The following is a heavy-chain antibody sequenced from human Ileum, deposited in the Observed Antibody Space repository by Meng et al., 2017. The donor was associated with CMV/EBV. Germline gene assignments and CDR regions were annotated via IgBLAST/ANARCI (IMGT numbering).Heavy chain of an antibody. CDR3: AWDIAYYLTT. D-gene: IGHD2-21*01. J-gene: IGHJ5*02. Sequence: AQLVESGGGVVRPGGSLRVSCVGSGFNFNDAWMSWVRQAPGKGLEWIGRIKSKASGGTTDYAAPVKDRFIISRDDSKNTVYLQMNSLEIEDTAMYYCAWDIAYYLTTWGQGALVTVSS. CDR1: GFNFNDAW. V-gene: IGHV3-15*05. CDR2: IKSKASGGTT.